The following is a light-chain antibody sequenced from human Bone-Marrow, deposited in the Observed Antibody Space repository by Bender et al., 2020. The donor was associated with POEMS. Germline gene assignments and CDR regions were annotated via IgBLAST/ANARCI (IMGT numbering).Light chain of an antibody. V-gene: IGLV1-44*01. CDR2: INN. Sequence: QSVLTQRPSASGTPGQRVTISCSGSSSNIGTNPVNWYQQLPGTAPKLLIYINNQRPSGVPDRFSGSKSGTSASLAISGLQSEDEADYYCAAWEDSLNGWVFGGGTKLTVL. CDR1: SSNIGTNP. J-gene: IGLJ3*02. CDR3: AAWEDSLNGWV.